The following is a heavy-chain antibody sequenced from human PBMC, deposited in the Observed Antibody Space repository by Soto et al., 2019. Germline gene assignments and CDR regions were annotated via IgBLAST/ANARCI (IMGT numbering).Heavy chain of an antibody. J-gene: IGHJ5*02. CDR3: ARQEYYYGSGPLNWFDP. CDR2: IYYSGST. V-gene: IGHV4-39*01. CDR1: GGSISSSSYY. D-gene: IGHD3-10*01. Sequence: QLQLQESGPGLVKPSETLSLTCTVSGGSISSSSYYWGWIRQPPGKGLEWIGSIYYSGSTYYNPSLKSRVTISVDTSKNHFSLKLSSVTAADTAMYYCARQEYYYGSGPLNWFDPWGHGTLVTVSS.